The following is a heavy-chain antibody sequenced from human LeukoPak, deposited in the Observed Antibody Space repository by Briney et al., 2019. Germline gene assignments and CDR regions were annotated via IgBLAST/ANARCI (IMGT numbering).Heavy chain of an antibody. CDR3: ACHSSSWQIFDY. V-gene: IGHV1-2*02. Sequence: ASVKVSCKASGYTFTGYYMHWVRQAPGQGPEWMGWINPNSGGTIYAQKFQGRVTMTGDTSTDTAYMELSSLRSEDTAVYYCACHSSSWQIFDYWGQGTLVTVSS. D-gene: IGHD6-13*01. CDR2: INPNSGGT. J-gene: IGHJ4*02. CDR1: GYTFTGYY.